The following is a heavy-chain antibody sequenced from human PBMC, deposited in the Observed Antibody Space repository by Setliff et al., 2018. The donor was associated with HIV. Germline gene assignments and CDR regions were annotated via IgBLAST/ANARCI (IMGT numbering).Heavy chain of an antibody. J-gene: IGHJ6*03. Sequence: SETLSLTCTVSGGSISTYYWSWIRQPPGKGLEWIGSIYFTGSSDNNPSLKSRVTLSVDTSKHQFSLKLSSVTAADTAVYYCAGDVGVSYYYYYYMDVWGKGTTVTVSS. CDR1: GGSISTYY. CDR3: AGDVGVSYYYYYYMDV. D-gene: IGHD2-8*02. CDR2: IYFTGSS. V-gene: IGHV4-59*12.